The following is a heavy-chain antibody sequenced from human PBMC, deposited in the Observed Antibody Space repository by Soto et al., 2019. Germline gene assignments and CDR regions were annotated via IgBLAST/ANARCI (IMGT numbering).Heavy chain of an antibody. D-gene: IGHD3-16*01. Sequence: QVQLVQSGAEVKKPGASVKVSCKASGYTFTSYGISWVRQAPGQGLEWMGWISAYNGNTNYAQKLQGRVTITTDTTTSTAEMELRSLGSDDTAVYYCAAELGRGEGDYWGQGTLVTVSS. J-gene: IGHJ4*02. CDR3: AAELGRGEGDY. V-gene: IGHV1-18*04. CDR2: ISAYNGNT. CDR1: GYTFTSYG.